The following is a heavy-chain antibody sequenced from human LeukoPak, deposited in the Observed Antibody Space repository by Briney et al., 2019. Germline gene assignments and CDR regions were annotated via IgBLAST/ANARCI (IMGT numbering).Heavy chain of an antibody. CDR1: GYTFTGYY. CDR2: INPNSGGT. V-gene: IGHV1-2*02. CDR3: ARVTMIVRGAFDI. Sequence: ASVKVSCKASGYTFTGYYMHWVRQAPGQGLEWMGWINPNSGGTNYAQKFQGRVTMTRDTSISTAYMELSRLRSDDTAVYYCARVTMIVRGAFDIWGQGTMVTVSS. J-gene: IGHJ3*02. D-gene: IGHD3-22*01.